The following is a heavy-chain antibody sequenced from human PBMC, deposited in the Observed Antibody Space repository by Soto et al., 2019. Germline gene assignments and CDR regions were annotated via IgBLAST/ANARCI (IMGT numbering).Heavy chain of an antibody. CDR3: AREVLPGIEDY. D-gene: IGHD6-13*01. CDR2: INHSGST. Sequence: QVQLQQWGAGLLKPSETLSLTCAVYGGSFSGYYWSWIRQPPGKGLEWIGEINHSGSTNYNPSLKSRVTISVDTSKNQFSLKLSSVTAADTAVYYCAREVLPGIEDYWGQGTLVTVSS. V-gene: IGHV4-34*01. J-gene: IGHJ4*02. CDR1: GGSFSGYY.